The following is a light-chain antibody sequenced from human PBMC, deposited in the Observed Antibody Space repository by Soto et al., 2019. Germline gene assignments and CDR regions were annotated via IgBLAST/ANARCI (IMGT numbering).Light chain of an antibody. CDR1: ISDIGNYNY. CDR3: TAYPTTDTYVV. J-gene: IGLJ2*01. CDR2: EVS. Sequence: QSALTQPASVSGSPGQSITISCTGTISDIGNYNYVSWYQQQPGQAPKLMIYEVSHRPSGISDRFSGSKSGNTASLTISGLHADDEADYYCTAYPTTDTYVVFGGGTKLTVL. V-gene: IGLV2-14*01.